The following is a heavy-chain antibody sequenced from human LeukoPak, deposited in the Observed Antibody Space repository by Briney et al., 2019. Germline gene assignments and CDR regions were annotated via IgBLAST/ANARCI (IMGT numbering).Heavy chain of an antibody. CDR2: INPNSGGT. V-gene: IGHV1-2*02. D-gene: IGHD3-22*01. Sequence: ASVKVSCKASGYTFTGYYMHWVRQAPGQGLEWMGWINPNSGGTNYAQKFQGRVTMTRDTSISTAYMELSRLRSDDTAVYYCARDTHAGDTYYYDSSGYPRRGIWFDPWGQGTLVTVSS. CDR3: ARDTHAGDTYYYDSSGYPRRGIWFDP. CDR1: GYTFTGYY. J-gene: IGHJ5*02.